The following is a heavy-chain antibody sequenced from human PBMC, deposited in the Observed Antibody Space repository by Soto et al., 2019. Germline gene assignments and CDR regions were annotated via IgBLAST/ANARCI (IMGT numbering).Heavy chain of an antibody. CDR2: IIPMFGTA. V-gene: IGHV1-69*13. CDR1: GGTFSSYT. D-gene: IGHD2-15*01. J-gene: IGHJ5*02. Sequence: GASVKVSCKASGGTFSSYTISWVRQAPGQGLEWMGGIIPMFGTAKYAQKFQGRVTITADESTSTAYMDLSSLRSEDTAVYYCVRAGYCSRGSCSSDWFVPWGQATLVTVYS. CDR3: VRAGYCSRGSCSSDWFVP.